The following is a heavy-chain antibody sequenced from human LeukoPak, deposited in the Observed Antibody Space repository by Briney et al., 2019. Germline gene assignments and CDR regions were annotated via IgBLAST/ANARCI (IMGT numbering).Heavy chain of an antibody. CDR1: GFTFSSYE. J-gene: IGHJ4*02. V-gene: IGHV3-7*01. D-gene: IGHD3-16*01. Sequence: GGSLRLSCAASGFTFSSYEMSWVRQAPGKGLEWVANIKQDGSEKYYVDSVKGRFTISRDNAKNSLYLQMNSLRAEDTAVYYCARGRPIMITFGGVCYFDYWGQGTLVTVSS. CDR2: IKQDGSEK. CDR3: ARGRPIMITFGGVCYFDY.